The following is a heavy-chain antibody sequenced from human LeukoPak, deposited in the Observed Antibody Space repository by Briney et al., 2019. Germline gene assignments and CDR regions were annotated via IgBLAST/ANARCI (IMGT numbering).Heavy chain of an antibody. CDR1: GYTFTSYY. J-gene: IGHJ5*02. CDR2: INPSGGST. V-gene: IGHV1-46*01. CDR3: ARDQGGGSGYIYWFDP. Sequence: ASVTVSCKASGYTFTSYYMHWVRQAPGQGLEWMGIINPSGGSTSYAQKFQGRVTMTRDTSTSTVYMELSSLRSEDTAVYYCARDQGGGSGYIYWFDPWGQGTLVTVSS. D-gene: IGHD3-22*01.